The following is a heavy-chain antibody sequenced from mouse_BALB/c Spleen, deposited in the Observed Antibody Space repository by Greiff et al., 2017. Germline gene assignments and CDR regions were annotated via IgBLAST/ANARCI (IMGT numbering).Heavy chain of an antibody. J-gene: IGHJ3*01. V-gene: IGHV5-6-5*01. CDR3: ARERGVYGYDGFAY. CDR1: GFTFSSYA. D-gene: IGHD2-2*01. Sequence: EVQVVESGGGLVKPGGSLKLSCAASGFTFSSYAMSWVRQTPEKRLEWVASISSGGSTYYPDSVKGRFTISRDNARNILYLQMSSLRSEDTAMYYCARERGVYGYDGFAYWGQGTLVTVSA. CDR2: ISSGGST.